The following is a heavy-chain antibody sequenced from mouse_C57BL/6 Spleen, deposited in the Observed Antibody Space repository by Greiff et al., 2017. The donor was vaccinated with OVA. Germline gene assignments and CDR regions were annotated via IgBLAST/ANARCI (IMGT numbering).Heavy chain of an antibody. Sequence: QVQLQQSGTELVKPGASVKLSCKASGYTFTSYWMHWVKQRPGQGLEWIGNINPSNGGTNYNEKFKSKATLTVDKSSSTAYMQLSSLTSEDSAVYYCARDGYYFYYFDYWGQGTTLTVSS. V-gene: IGHV1-53*01. CDR1: GYTFTSYW. J-gene: IGHJ2*01. CDR3: ARDGYYFYYFDY. CDR2: INPSNGGT. D-gene: IGHD2-3*01.